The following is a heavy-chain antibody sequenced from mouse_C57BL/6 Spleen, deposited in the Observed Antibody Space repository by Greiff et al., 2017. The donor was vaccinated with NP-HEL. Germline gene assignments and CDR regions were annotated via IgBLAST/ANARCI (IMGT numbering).Heavy chain of an antibody. CDR2: ISYSGST. CDR3: ARSYYGRYYAMDY. CDR1: GYSITSGYD. Sequence: VQLKESGPGMVKPSPSLSLTCTVTGYSITSGYDWHWIRHFPGNKLEWMGYISYSGSTNYNPSLKSRISITPDTSKNHFFLKLNSVTTEDTATYYCARSYYGRYYAMDYWGQGTSVTVAS. V-gene: IGHV3-1*01. J-gene: IGHJ4*01. D-gene: IGHD2-1*01.